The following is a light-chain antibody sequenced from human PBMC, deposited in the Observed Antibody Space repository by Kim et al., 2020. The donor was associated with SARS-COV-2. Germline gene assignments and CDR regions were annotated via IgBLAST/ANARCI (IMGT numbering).Light chain of an antibody. V-gene: IGKV3-20*01. J-gene: IGKJ1*01. CDR3: QQYSSSPAT. CDR2: GAS. CDR1: QSGSSNS. Sequence: SPGERTSLSCRASQSGSSNSLAWYQQKPGQAPRLLIYGASSRATGIPDRFSGSGSGTDFTLTITRLEPEDFAVYYCQQYSSSPATFGQGTKVDIK.